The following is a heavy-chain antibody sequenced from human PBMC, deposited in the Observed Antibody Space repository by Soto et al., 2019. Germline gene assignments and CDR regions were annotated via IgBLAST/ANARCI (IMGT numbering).Heavy chain of an antibody. CDR2: IYSGGST. CDR1: GFTVSSNY. D-gene: IGHD5-18*01. Sequence: EVQLVESGGGLIQPGGSLRLSCAASGFTVSSNYMSWVRQAPGKGLEWVSVIYSGGSTYYADSVEGRFTISRDNSKNTLYLQMNSLRAEDTAVYYCARDRADTAMVGYYYYGMDVWGQGTTVTVSS. J-gene: IGHJ6*02. V-gene: IGHV3-53*01. CDR3: ARDRADTAMVGYYYYGMDV.